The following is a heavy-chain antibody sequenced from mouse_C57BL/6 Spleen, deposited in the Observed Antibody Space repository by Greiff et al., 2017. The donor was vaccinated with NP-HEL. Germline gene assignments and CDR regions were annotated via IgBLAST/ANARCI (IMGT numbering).Heavy chain of an antibody. CDR3: TRGLTWTYDY. CDR1: GYTFTDYE. V-gene: IGHV1-15*01. CDR2: IDPETGGT. Sequence: QVQLQQSGAELVRPGASVTLSCKASGYTFTDYEMHWVKQTPVHGLEWIGAIDPETGGTAYNQKFKGKDILTADKYTSTAYMELRSLTSDDSAVYYCTRGLTWTYDYWGQGTTLTVSS. D-gene: IGHD4-1*01. J-gene: IGHJ2*01.